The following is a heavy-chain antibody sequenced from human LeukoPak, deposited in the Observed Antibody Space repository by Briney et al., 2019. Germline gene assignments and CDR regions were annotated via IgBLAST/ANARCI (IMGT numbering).Heavy chain of an antibody. Sequence: GGSLRLSCAASGFTFSSYAMHWVRQAPGKGLEWVAVISYDGSNKYYADSVKGRFTISRDNSKNTLYLQMNSLRAEDTAVYYCARGRYFDYWGQGTLVTVSS. CDR1: GFTFSSYA. J-gene: IGHJ4*02. V-gene: IGHV3-30-3*01. CDR3: ARGRYFDY. CDR2: ISYDGSNK.